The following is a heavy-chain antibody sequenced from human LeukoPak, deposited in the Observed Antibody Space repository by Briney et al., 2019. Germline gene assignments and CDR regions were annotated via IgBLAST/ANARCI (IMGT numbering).Heavy chain of an antibody. CDR2: IYPGDSDT. J-gene: IGHJ4*02. V-gene: IGHV5-51*01. CDR3: ARLRVLGGYDSSGYRGAFDY. CDR1: GYSFTSYW. D-gene: IGHD3-22*01. Sequence: GESLKISCKGSGYSFTSYWIGWVRQMPGKGLEWMGIIYPGDSDTRYSPSFQGQVTISADKSISTAYLQWSSLKASDTAMYYCARLRVLGGYDSSGYRGAFDYWGQGTLVTVSS.